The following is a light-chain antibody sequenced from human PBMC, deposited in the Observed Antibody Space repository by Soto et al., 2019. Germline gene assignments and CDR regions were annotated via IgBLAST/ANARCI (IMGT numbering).Light chain of an antibody. CDR3: QQSHIAPYT. J-gene: IGKJ2*01. Sequence: DLQMTQSPSSLSAAVGDRVTITCRASQSIARFLNWYQQKPGEGPKLLIFGASYLRSGVPSRFSGSVSGTHFALTITSLQPEDFATYFCQQSHIAPYTFGQGTNL. CDR2: GAS. V-gene: IGKV1-39*01. CDR1: QSIARF.